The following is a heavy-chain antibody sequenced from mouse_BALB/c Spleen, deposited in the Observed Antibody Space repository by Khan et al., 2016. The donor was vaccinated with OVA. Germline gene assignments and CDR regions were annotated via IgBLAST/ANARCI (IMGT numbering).Heavy chain of an antibody. J-gene: IGHJ3*01. D-gene: IGHD2-2*01. Sequence: QVQLQQSGAELVRPGASVKLSCKASGYTFTSYWMNWVKQRPGQGLEWIGMIDPSDSETHYNQIFKDKATLTVDKSSRTAYMQLSRLTSEDSAVYYCARREKYGYDPSWFAYWGQGTLVTVSA. CDR1: GYTFTSYW. CDR2: IDPSDSET. CDR3: ARREKYGYDPSWFAY. V-gene: IGHV1-61*01.